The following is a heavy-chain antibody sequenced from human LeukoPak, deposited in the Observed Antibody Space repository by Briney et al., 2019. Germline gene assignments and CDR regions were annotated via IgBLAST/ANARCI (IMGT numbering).Heavy chain of an antibody. CDR2: ISYDGSNK. Sequence: GRSLRLSCAASGFTFSSYGMHWVRQAPVKGLEWVAVISYDGSNKYYADSVKGRFTISRDNSKNTLYLQMNSLRAEDTAVYYCAKALAGSGELSDYWGQGTLVTVSS. J-gene: IGHJ4*02. V-gene: IGHV3-30*18. CDR3: AKALAGSGELSDY. CDR1: GFTFSSYG. D-gene: IGHD3-16*02.